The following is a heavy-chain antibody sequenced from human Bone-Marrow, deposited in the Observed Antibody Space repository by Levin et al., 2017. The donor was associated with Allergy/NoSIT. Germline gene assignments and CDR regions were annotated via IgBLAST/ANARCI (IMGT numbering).Heavy chain of an antibody. D-gene: IGHD1-26*01. Sequence: TGGSLRLSCAASGFTFSSYGMHWVRQAPGKGLEWVAVIWYDGSNKYYADSVKGRFTISRDNSKNTLYLQMNSLRAEDTAVYYCARHPNRYSGSYAYYFDYWGQGTLVTVSS. CDR1: GFTFSSYG. J-gene: IGHJ4*02. V-gene: IGHV3-33*01. CDR3: ARHPNRYSGSYAYYFDY. CDR2: IWYDGSNK.